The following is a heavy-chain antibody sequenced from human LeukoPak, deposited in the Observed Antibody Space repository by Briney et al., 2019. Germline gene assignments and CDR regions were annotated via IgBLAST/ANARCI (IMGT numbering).Heavy chain of an antibody. CDR3: ARGSHYYFDY. Sequence: PSETLSLTCTVSGGSISSYYWSWIRQPPGKGLEWIGYIYTSGSTNYNPSLKSRVTISVDTSKNQFSLKLSSVTAADTAVYYCARGSHYYFDYWGQGTLVTVSS. J-gene: IGHJ4*02. CDR2: IYTSGST. CDR1: GGSISSYY. D-gene: IGHD3-10*01. V-gene: IGHV4-4*09.